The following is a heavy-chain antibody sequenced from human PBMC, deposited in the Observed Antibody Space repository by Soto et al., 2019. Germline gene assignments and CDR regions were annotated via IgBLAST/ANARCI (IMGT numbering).Heavy chain of an antibody. D-gene: IGHD6-13*01. CDR2: IYYSGST. Sequence: SETLSLTCTVSGGSISSSSFHWGWIRQPPGKGLEWIGSIYYSGSTYYSTSLKSRVTISVDTSKKQFSLKLSSVTAADTAVYYCARRERAAGTDWWFDPWGQGTLVTV. CDR3: ARRERAAGTDWWFDP. CDR1: GGSISSSSFH. J-gene: IGHJ5*02. V-gene: IGHV4-39*01.